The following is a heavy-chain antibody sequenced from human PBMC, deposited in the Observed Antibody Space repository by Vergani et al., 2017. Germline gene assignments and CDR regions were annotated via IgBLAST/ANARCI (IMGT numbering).Heavy chain of an antibody. CDR3: ARGGDYHDY. CDR2: ISGSGGST. CDR1: GFTFSSYA. J-gene: IGHJ4*02. Sequence: EVQLLESGGGLVQPGGSLRLSCAASGFTFSSYAMSWVRQAPGKGLEWVSAISGSGGSTYYADSVKGRFTISRDNAKNSLYLQMNSLGDEDTAVYYCARGGDYHDYWGQGTLVTVSS. V-gene: IGHV3-23*01.